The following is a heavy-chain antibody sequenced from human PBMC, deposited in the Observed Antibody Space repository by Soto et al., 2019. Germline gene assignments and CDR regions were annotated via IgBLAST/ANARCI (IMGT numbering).Heavy chain of an antibody. CDR3: AKGGDYWSGFSPD. V-gene: IGHV3-23*01. CDR1: GLTFSDYV. Sequence: QPGGSLRLSCAASGLTFSDYVMSWVRQAPGKGLEWVSGISASGGSSYDVDSVRGRFTISRDNSKNTLFLQMNSLTDEDTAVYYCAKGGDYWSGFSPDWGQGTLVTVSS. D-gene: IGHD3-3*01. CDR2: ISASGGSS. J-gene: IGHJ4*02.